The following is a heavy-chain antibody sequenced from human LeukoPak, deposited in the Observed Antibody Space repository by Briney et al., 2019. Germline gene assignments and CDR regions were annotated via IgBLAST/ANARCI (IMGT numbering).Heavy chain of an antibody. V-gene: IGHV4-59*01. Sequence: SETLSLTCTVSDDSISDYYRGWIRQPPGKGLEWIGYIHNSGTSTYNLSLKSRVTISADTSKNQFSLKLSSMTTADTAVYYCTRGAGWLIDYWGQGILVTVSS. J-gene: IGHJ4*02. CDR3: TRGAGWLIDY. D-gene: IGHD3-16*01. CDR1: DDSISDYY. CDR2: IHNSGTS.